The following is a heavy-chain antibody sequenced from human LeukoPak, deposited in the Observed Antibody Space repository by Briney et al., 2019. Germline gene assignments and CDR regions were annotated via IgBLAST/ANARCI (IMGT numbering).Heavy chain of an antibody. CDR1: GYTFTGYY. J-gene: IGHJ5*02. Sequence: GASVKVSCKASGYTFTGYYMHWVRQAPGQGLEWMGWINPNSGGTNYAQKFQGRVTMTRDTSISTAYMELSRLRSDDTAVYYCAREEAGVVENNWFDPWGQGTLVTVPS. V-gene: IGHV1-2*02. CDR3: AREEAGVVENNWFDP. D-gene: IGHD2-2*01. CDR2: INPNSGGT.